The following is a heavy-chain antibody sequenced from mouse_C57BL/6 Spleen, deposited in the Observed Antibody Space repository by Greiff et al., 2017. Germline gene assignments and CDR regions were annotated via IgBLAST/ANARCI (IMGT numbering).Heavy chain of an antibody. D-gene: IGHD2-1*01. V-gene: IGHV1-69*01. J-gene: IGHJ2*01. CDR3: ARMRGGNYPYYFDY. CDR2: IDPSDSYT. CDR1: GYTFTSYW. Sequence: QVQLQQPGAELVMPGASVKLSCKASGYTFTSYWMHWVKQRPGQGLEWIGEIDPSDSYTNYNQKFKGKSTLTVDKSSSTAYMQLSSLTSEDSAVYYCARMRGGNYPYYFDYWGQGTTLTVSS.